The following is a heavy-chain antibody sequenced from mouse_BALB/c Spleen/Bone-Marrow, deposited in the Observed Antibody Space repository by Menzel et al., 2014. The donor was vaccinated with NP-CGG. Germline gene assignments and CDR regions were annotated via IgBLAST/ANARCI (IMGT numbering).Heavy chain of an antibody. D-gene: IGHD2-10*02. CDR2: IYPGGGYT. V-gene: IGHV1-63*02. Sequence: LVESGAELVRPGTSVKISCKASGYTFTNYWLSWVKQRPGHGLEWIGDIYPGGGYTNFNERFKGKATLTADTSSSTAYMQLSSLTSEDSAVYFCAREEYGNYDRFIDYWGQDTTLTVSS. CDR1: GYTFTNYW. CDR3: AREEYGNYDRFIDY. J-gene: IGHJ2*01.